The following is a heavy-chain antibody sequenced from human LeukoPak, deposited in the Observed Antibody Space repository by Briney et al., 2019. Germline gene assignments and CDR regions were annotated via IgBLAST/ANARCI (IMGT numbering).Heavy chain of an antibody. Sequence: GGSLRLSCAASEFTLSGYAMHWVRQAPGKGLEWVAVISYDGSNKYYVDSVKGRFTISRDNSKNTLYLEMNSLRAEDTAVYFCXRDDHSVFGVLPRTPPDYWGQGTLVTVSS. J-gene: IGHJ4*02. CDR3: XRDDHSVFGVLPRTPPDY. CDR2: ISYDGSNK. V-gene: IGHV3-30*04. D-gene: IGHD3-3*01. CDR1: EFTLSGYA.